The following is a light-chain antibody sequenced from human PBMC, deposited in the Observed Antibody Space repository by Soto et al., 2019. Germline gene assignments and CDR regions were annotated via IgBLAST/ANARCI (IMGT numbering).Light chain of an antibody. J-gene: IGLJ2*01. CDR1: TSNIGSYKF. CDR3: TSYVDNRGVI. CDR2: EVD. V-gene: IGLV2-8*01. Sequence: QSALTQPPSASGSPGQSVTISCTGATSNIGSYKFISWYQHHPGKAPKLIIYEVDKRPSGVPHRLSGSKSGNTASLTVSGLQAEDDADCYCTSYVDNRGVIFRGGTKLTVL.